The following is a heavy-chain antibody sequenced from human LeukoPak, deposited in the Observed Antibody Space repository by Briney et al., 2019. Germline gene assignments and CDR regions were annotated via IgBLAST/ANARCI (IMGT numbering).Heavy chain of an antibody. J-gene: IGHJ3*02. Sequence: SETLSLTCAVSGYSISSSNWWGWIRPPPGKGLEWIGYIYYSGSTYYQPSLKSRVTMSVDTSKNQFSLKLSSVTAVDTAVYYCARYTTSWYTFDMWGQGTMVTVSS. CDR2: IYYSGST. CDR3: ARYTTSWYTFDM. CDR1: GYSISSSNW. D-gene: IGHD6-13*01. V-gene: IGHV4-28*01.